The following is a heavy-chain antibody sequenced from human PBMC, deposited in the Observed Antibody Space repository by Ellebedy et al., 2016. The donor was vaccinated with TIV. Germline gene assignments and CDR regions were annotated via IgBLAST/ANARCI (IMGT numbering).Heavy chain of an antibody. CDR1: GYTFTGYY. Sequence: AASVKVSCKASGYTFTGYYMHWVRQAPGQGLEWMGWINPNSGGTNYAQKFQGRVTMTRDTSISTAYMELSRLRSDDTAVYYCAAPNYGSASNWFDPWGQGTLVTVSS. V-gene: IGHV1-2*02. J-gene: IGHJ5*02. D-gene: IGHD3-10*01. CDR2: INPNSGGT. CDR3: AAPNYGSASNWFDP.